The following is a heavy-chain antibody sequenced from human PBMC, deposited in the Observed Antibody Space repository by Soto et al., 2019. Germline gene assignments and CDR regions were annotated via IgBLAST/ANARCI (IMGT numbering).Heavy chain of an antibody. D-gene: IGHD1-26*01. V-gene: IGHV4-4*07. J-gene: IGHJ4*02. CDR2: IYSSGSA. Sequence: SETLSLTCTVSRASIYTYSWTWIRQPAGKGLQWIGHIYSSGSANYSPSLKSRVSMSVDSSKNQISLKLSSVTAADTAVYYCATIVGANDYWGQGALVTVSS. CDR3: ATIVGANDY. CDR1: RASIYTYS.